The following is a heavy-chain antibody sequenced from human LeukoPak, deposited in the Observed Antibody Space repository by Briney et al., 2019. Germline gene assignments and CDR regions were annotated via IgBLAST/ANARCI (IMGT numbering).Heavy chain of an antibody. J-gene: IGHJ4*02. Sequence: ASVKVPCKASGGTFSSYAISWVRQAPGQGLEWMGGIIPVFGTPKYAQKFQGRVTITADESTSTANMELSSLRSEDTAVYYCASPRGSYTPVLYYFHYWGQGTLVTVSS. D-gene: IGHD1-26*01. CDR3: ASPRGSYTPVLYYFHY. V-gene: IGHV1-69*13. CDR1: GGTFSSYA. CDR2: IIPVFGTP.